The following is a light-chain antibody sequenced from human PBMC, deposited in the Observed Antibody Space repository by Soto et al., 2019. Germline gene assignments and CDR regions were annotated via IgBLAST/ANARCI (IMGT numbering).Light chain of an antibody. Sequence: QSVLTQPPSASGSPGQSVTISCTGTSSDVGGYSFVSWYQQHPGKAPKLIIYEVSERPSGVPDRFSGSKAGNTAYLTVSGLQADDEADYYCSSYAGSNFNVFGIGTKVTVL. CDR3: SSYAGSNFNV. CDR1: SSDVGGYSF. V-gene: IGLV2-8*01. CDR2: EVS. J-gene: IGLJ1*01.